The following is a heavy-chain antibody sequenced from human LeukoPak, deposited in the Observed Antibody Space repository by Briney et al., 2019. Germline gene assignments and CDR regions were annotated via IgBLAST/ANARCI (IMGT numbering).Heavy chain of an antibody. CDR2: IYPGDSDT. CDR3: ARQGIPNYDSSGYYYPNWFDP. J-gene: IGHJ5*02. D-gene: IGHD3-22*01. V-gene: IGHV5-51*01. CDR1: GYSFTSYW. Sequence: ESLKISCKGSGYSFTSYWIGWVRQMPGKGLEWMGIIYPGDSDTRYSPSFQGQVTISADKYISTAYLQWSSLKASDTAMYYCARQGIPNYDSSGYYYPNWFDPWGQGTLVTVSS.